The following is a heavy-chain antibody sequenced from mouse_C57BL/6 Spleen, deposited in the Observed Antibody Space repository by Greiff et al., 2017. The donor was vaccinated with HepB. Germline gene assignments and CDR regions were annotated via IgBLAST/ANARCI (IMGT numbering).Heavy chain of an antibody. CDR3: AMETTVVATGFDY. CDR1: GYTFTSYW. CDR2: IHPSDSDT. D-gene: IGHD1-1*01. J-gene: IGHJ2*01. Sequence: VQLQQPGAELVKPGASVKVSCKASGYTFTSYWMHWVKQRPGQGLEWIGRIHPSDSDTNYNQKFKGKATLTVDKSSSTAYMQLSSLTSEDSAVYYCAMETTVVATGFDYWGQGTTLTVSS. V-gene: IGHV1-74*01.